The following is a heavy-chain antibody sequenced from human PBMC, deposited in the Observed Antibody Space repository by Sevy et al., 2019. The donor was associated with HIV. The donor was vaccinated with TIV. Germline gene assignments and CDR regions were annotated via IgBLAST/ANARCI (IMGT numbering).Heavy chain of an antibody. CDR1: GYTFTSYG. V-gene: IGHV1-18*01. CDR2: ISAYNGNT. J-gene: IGHJ4*02. CDR3: ARDARGFWSGYYNEPDY. D-gene: IGHD3-3*01. Sequence: ASVKVSCKASGYTFTSYGISWVRQAPGQGLEWMGWISAYNGNTNYAQKLQGRVTKTTDTSQSTAYMELRSLRSDDTAVYYCARDARGFWSGYYNEPDYWGQGTLVTVSS.